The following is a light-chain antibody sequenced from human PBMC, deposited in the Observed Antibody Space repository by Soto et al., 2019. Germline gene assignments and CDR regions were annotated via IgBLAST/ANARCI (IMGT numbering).Light chain of an antibody. J-gene: IGKJ1*01. V-gene: IGKV1-5*01. Sequence: DIQMTQSPSTLSASVGDRVTITCRASQSISSWLAWYQQKPGKAPKLLIYDASILESGVPSRFSGSGSGTEFTLTISCLQPDDFTSYCSQQYNSYSWTFGQGTKVDIK. CDR3: QQYNSYSWT. CDR1: QSISSW. CDR2: DAS.